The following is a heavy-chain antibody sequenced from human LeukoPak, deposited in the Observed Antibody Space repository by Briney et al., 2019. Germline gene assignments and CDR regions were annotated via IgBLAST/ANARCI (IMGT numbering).Heavy chain of an antibody. CDR3: ARSSTVTTPSYYYYGMDV. J-gene: IGHJ6*02. Sequence: ASVTVSCKASGYTFTSYDINWVRQAPGQGLEWMGWMNPNSGNTGYAQKFQGRVTMTRNTSISTAYMELSSLRSEDTAVYYCARSSTVTTPSYYYYGMDVWGQGTTVTVSS. D-gene: IGHD4-17*01. CDR2: MNPNSGNT. V-gene: IGHV1-8*01. CDR1: GYTFTSYD.